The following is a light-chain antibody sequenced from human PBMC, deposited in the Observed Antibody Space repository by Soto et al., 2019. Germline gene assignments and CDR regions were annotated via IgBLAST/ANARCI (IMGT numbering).Light chain of an antibody. CDR1: QGISSY. V-gene: IGKV1-8*01. CDR2: AAS. CDR3: RQYYSYLIT. J-gene: IGKJ5*01. Sequence: THSPSSLSASTGDRVTITCRASQGISSYLAWYQQKPGKAPKLLIYAASTLQSGVPSRFSGSGSATDFTLTISCLQSEDFATYYCRQYYSYLITFGQGTRLEIK.